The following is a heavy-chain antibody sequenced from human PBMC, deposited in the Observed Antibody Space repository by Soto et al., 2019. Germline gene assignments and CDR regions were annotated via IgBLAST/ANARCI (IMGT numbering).Heavy chain of an antibody. CDR1: GFTFSTYE. Sequence: PGGSLRLSCVVSGFTFSTYEMNWVRQAPGKGLEWVSYITARGSITYYAASVKGRFTTSRDNAKDSVYLEIDSLRPEDTAMYYCARGRCSSSNCNLDYWGQGALVTVSS. V-gene: IGHV3-48*03. CDR2: ITARGSIT. D-gene: IGHD1-20*01. CDR3: ARGRCSSSNCNLDY. J-gene: IGHJ4*02.